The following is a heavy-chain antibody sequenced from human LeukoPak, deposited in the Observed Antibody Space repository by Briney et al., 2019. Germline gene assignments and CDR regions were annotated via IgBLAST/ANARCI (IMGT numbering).Heavy chain of an antibody. CDR1: GGTFSSYA. CDR2: IIPIFGTA. J-gene: IGHJ4*02. Sequence: ASVKVSCKASGGTFSSYAISWVRQAPGQGLEWMGGIIPIFGTANYAQKFQGRVTITTDESTSTAYMELSSLRSEDTAVYYCARSPRSSGYNDPDYWGQGTLVTVSS. CDR3: ARSPRSSGYNDPDY. V-gene: IGHV1-69*05. D-gene: IGHD3-22*01.